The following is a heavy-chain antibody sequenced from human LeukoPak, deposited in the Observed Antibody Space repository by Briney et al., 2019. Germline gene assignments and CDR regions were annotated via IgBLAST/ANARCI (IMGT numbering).Heavy chain of an antibody. V-gene: IGHV1-69*13. CDR2: IIPIFGTA. CDR1: GYTFTSYG. J-gene: IGHJ1*01. CDR3: ARDRSRAPQIKYFQH. D-gene: IGHD3-16*01. Sequence: ASVKVSCKASGYTFTSYGISWVRQAPGQGLEWMGGIIPIFGTANYAQKFQGRVTITADESTSTAYMELSSLRSEDTAVYYCARDRSRAPQIKYFQHWGQGTLVTVSS.